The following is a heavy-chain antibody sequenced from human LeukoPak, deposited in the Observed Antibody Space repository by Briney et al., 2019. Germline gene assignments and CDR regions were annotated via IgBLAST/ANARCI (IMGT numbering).Heavy chain of an antibody. J-gene: IGHJ6*03. CDR1: GFTFSNAW. CDR3: TTVRFGDYVWYYYYYMDV. CDR2: IKSKTDGGTT. V-gene: IGHV3-15*01. D-gene: IGHD3-16*01. Sequence: PGGSLRLSCAASGFTFSNAWMSWVRQAPGKGLEWVGRIKSKTDGGTTDYAAPVKGRFTISRDDSKNTLYLQMNSLKTEDTAVYYCTTVRFGDYVWYYYYYMDVWGKGTTVTISS.